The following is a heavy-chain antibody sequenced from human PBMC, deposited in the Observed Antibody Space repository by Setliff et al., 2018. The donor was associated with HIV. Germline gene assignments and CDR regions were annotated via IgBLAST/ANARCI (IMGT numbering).Heavy chain of an antibody. CDR2: IYTSGNT. CDR3: TRGGYGTSYYWQY. D-gene: IGHD2-8*01. CDR1: GGSISISD. Sequence: TLSLTCTVSGGSISISDWSWIRQPPGKGLEWIGCIYTSGNTNYDPSLKSRVTISVDNAKSSLYLHMNSLRVEDTAVYYCTRGGYGTSYYWQYWGQGTVVTVSS. J-gene: IGHJ4*02. V-gene: IGHV4-4*09.